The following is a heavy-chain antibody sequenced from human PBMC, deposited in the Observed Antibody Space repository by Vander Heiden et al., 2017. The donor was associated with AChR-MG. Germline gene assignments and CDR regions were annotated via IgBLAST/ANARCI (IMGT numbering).Heavy chain of an antibody. D-gene: IGHD1-26*01. CDR1: GFTFSSYA. V-gene: IGHV3-30-3*01. CDR3: ARDPLGGAFDI. J-gene: IGHJ3*02. CDR2: ISYDGSNK. Sequence: QVQLVESGGGVVQPGRSLRLSCAASGFTFSSYAMHWVRQAPGKGLEWVAVISYDGSNKYYADSVKGRFTISRDNSKNTLYLQMNSLRAEDTAVYYCARDPLGGAFDIWGQGTMVTVSS.